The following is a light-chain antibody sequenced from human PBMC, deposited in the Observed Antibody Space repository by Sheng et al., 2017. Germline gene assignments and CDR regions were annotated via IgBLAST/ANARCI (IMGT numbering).Light chain of an antibody. CDR3: QQYSSWPYT. V-gene: IGKV3-15*01. Sequence: EIVMTQSPATLSVSPGARVTLSCRASESVSSRFAWHQQKPGQAPRLILSGTSSRATGIPARFSGSGSGTEFTLTISSLQSEDLAVYYCQQYSSWPYTFGQGTKLEI. CDR2: GTS. CDR1: ESVSSR. J-gene: IGKJ2*01.